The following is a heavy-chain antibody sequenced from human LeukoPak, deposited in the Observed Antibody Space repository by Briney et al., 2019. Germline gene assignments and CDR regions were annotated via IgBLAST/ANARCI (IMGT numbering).Heavy chain of an antibody. Sequence: ASVKVSCKASRYTFTSYYMHWVRQAPGQGLEWMGIINPSGGTTTYAQKFQGRVTVTRDTSTSTDYMELSSLTSEDTAVYYCGNSGYGGLDYRGQGTLVTVSS. J-gene: IGHJ4*02. D-gene: IGHD5-12*01. V-gene: IGHV1-46*01. CDR1: RYTFTSYY. CDR3: GNSGYGGLDY. CDR2: INPSGGTT.